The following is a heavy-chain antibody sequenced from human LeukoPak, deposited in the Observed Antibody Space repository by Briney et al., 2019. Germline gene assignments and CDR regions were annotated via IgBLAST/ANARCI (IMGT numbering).Heavy chain of an antibody. D-gene: IGHD6-13*01. V-gene: IGHV1-18*01. Sequence: GASVKVSCKASGYTFTSYGISWGRQAPGQGLEWMGWISAYNGNTNYAQKLQGRVTMTTDTSTSTAYMELRSLRSDDTAAYYCARDSVSSSWYGSFDYWGQGTLVTVSS. CDR3: ARDSVSSSWYGSFDY. J-gene: IGHJ4*02. CDR1: GYTFTSYG. CDR2: ISAYNGNT.